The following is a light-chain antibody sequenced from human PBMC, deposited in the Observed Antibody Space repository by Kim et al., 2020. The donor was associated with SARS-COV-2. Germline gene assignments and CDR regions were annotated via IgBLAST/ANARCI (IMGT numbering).Light chain of an antibody. CDR1: SSNIGSRY. CDR2: RDN. V-gene: IGLV1-47*01. CDR3: AAWDDSLSLWV. Sequence: QSVLTQPPSASGTPGQRVTISCSGSSSNIGSRYVYWYQKFPGTAPKLLIYRDNQRPSGVPDRFSGSKSGTSASLAISGLRSEDEADYYCAAWDDSLSLWVIGGGTQLTVL. J-gene: IGLJ3*02.